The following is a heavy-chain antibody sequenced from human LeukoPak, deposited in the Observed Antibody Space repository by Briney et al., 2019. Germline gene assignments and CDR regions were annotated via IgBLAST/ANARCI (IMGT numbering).Heavy chain of an antibody. V-gene: IGHV1-69*13. CDR1: GGTFSSYA. CDR3: ARETAYCSGGSCLGNWFDP. CDR2: IIPIFGTA. Sequence: SVKVSCKASGGTFSSYAISRVRQAPGQGLEWMGGIIPIFGTANYAQKFQGRVTITADESTSTAYMELSSLRSEDTAVYYCARETAYCSGGSCLGNWFDPWGQGTLVTVSS. J-gene: IGHJ5*02. D-gene: IGHD2-15*01.